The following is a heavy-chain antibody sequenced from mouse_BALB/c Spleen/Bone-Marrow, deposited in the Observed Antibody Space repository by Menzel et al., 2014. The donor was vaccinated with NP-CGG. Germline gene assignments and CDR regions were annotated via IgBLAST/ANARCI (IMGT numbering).Heavy chain of an antibody. CDR3: ARELGRGYYFDY. CDR1: GYTFTSSW. V-gene: IGHV1S130*01. J-gene: IGHJ2*01. CDR2: IHPNSGNT. D-gene: IGHD4-1*01. Sequence: VQLQQSGSVLVRPGASVKLSCKASGYTFTSSWMHWAKQRPGQGLEWIGEIHPNSGNTNYNEKFKGKATLAVDTSSSTAYVDLSSLTSEDSAVYYCARELGRGYYFDYWGQGTPLTVSS.